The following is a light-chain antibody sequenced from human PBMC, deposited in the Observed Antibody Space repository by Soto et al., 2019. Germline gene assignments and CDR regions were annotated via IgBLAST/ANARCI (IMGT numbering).Light chain of an antibody. CDR1: QSVSSN. Sequence: EIVMPQSPATLSVSPGERATLSCRASQSVSSNLAWYQQKPGQAPRLLIYGASTRATGIPARFSGSGSGTEFTPTISSLQSEDFAVYYCQQYNNWPPRGAFGQGNKVEIK. CDR2: GAS. V-gene: IGKV3-15*01. J-gene: IGKJ1*01. CDR3: QQYNNWPPRGA.